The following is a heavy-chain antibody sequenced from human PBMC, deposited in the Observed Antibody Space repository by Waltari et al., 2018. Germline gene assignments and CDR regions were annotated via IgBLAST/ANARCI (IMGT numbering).Heavy chain of an antibody. CDR3: AKDKEGATDY. V-gene: IGHV3-43*01. J-gene: IGHJ4*02. CDR2: ISWDGGST. Sequence: EVQLVESGGVVVQPGGPLRLACAASGCTFDDYTVHWGRQAPGKGLEGVSLISWDGGSTYYADSVKGRFTISRDNSKNSLYLQMNSLRTEDTALYYCAKDKEGATDYWGQGTLVTVSS. D-gene: IGHD1-26*01. CDR1: GCTFDDYT.